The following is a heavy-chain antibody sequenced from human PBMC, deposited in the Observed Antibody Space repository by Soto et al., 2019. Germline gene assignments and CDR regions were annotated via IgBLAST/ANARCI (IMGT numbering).Heavy chain of an antibody. CDR2: ISYDGNNI. D-gene: IGHD2-2*01. CDR1: GFTFSNYG. Sequence: QVQLVESGGGVVQPGRSLRLSCAASGFTFSNYGMHWVRQAPGKGLEWVAIISYDGNNIYYGDSVKGRFTISRDNTRNTVYLQLNPLRPEDTAVYYCARNAYCISTNCYWFLDHWGQGTLITVSS. V-gene: IGHV3-30*03. CDR3: ARNAYCISTNCYWFLDH. J-gene: IGHJ4*02.